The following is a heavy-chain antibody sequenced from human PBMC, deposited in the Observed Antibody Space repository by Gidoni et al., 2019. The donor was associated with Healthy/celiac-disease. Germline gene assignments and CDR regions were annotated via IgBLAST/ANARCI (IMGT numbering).Heavy chain of an antibody. D-gene: IGHD6-13*01. J-gene: IGHJ4*02. CDR2: IYTSGST. CDR3: ARDRGIAAAGHFDY. Sequence: QVQLQESGPGLVKPSETLSLTCTVSGGSISSYYWSWIRQPAGKGLEWIGRIYTSGSTNYNPSRKSRVTMSVDTSKNQFSLKLSSVTAADTAVYYCARDRGIAAAGHFDYWGQGTLVTVSS. V-gene: IGHV4-4*07. CDR1: GGSISSYY.